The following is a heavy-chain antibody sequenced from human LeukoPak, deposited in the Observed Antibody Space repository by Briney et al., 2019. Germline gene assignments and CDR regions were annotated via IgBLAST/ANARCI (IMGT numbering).Heavy chain of an antibody. Sequence: SETLSLTCAVYGGSFSGYYWSWIRQPPGKGLEWIGEINHSGSTNYNPSLKSRVTISVDTSKNQFSLKLSSVTAADTAVYYCARDGGSTVTTAKQQGGYYYYGMDVWGQGTTVTVSS. V-gene: IGHV4-34*01. CDR3: ARDGGSTVTTAKQQGGYYYYGMDV. D-gene: IGHD4-17*01. CDR2: INHSGST. CDR1: GGSFSGYY. J-gene: IGHJ6*02.